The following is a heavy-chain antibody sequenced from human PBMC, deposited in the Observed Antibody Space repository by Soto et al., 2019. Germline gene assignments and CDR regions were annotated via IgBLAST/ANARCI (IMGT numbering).Heavy chain of an antibody. J-gene: IGHJ4*02. D-gene: IGHD3-10*01. Sequence: QVQLVESGGGVVQPGRSPRLSCAASGFTFSSYAMHWVRQAPGKGLEWVAVISYDGSNKYYADSVKGRFTISRDNSKNTLYLQMNSLRAEDTAVYYCARTTLLWFGEFDYWGQGTLVTVSS. CDR3: ARTTLLWFGEFDY. CDR2: ISYDGSNK. V-gene: IGHV3-30-3*01. CDR1: GFTFSSYA.